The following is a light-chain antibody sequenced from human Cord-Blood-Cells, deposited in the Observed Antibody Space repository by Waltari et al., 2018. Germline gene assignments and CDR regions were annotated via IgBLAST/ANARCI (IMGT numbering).Light chain of an antibody. Sequence: DIQMTQSPSTLSASVGDRVTIPCRASQSISSWFAWYQQKPGKAPKLLIYDASSLESGVPSRFSGSGSGTEFTLTSSSLQPDDFATYYCQQYNSYSTFGQGTRLEIK. CDR3: QQYNSYST. CDR2: DAS. V-gene: IGKV1-5*01. J-gene: IGKJ5*01. CDR1: QSISSW.